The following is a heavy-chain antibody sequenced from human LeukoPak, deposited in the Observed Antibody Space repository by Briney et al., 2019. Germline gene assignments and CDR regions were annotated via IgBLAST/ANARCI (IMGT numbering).Heavy chain of an antibody. CDR3: AKGQITMIVVVPKGDWFDP. Sequence: PGGSLRLSCAASGFTFSSYGMHWVRQAPGKGLEWVAVIWYDGSNKYYADSVKGRFTISRDNSKNTPYLQMNSLRAEDTAVYYCAKGQITMIVVVPKGDWFDPWGQGTLVTVSS. V-gene: IGHV3-33*06. CDR2: IWYDGSNK. J-gene: IGHJ5*02. D-gene: IGHD3-22*01. CDR1: GFTFSSYG.